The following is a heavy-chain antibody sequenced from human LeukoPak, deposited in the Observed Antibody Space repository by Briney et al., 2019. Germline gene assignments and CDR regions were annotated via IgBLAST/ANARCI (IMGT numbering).Heavy chain of an antibody. J-gene: IGHJ6*02. Sequence: SETLSLTCTVSGGSISSYYWSWIRQPPGKGLEWIGYIYYSGSTNYNPSLKSRVTISVDTSKNQFSLKLSSVTAADTAVYYCARTRSTSPRSSTDVWGQGTTVTVSS. CDR2: IYYSGST. D-gene: IGHD2-2*01. CDR3: ARTRSTSPRSSTDV. CDR1: GGSISSYY. V-gene: IGHV4-59*01.